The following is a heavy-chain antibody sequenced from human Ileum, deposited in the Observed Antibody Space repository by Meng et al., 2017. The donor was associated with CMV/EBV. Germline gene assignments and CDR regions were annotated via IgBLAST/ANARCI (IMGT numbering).Heavy chain of an antibody. CDR2: IYSGGST. J-gene: IGHJ6*02. CDR1: GFSVSSNY. D-gene: IGHD3-16*01. Sequence: GESLKISCAASGFSVSSNYMNWVRQAPGKGLEWVSVIYSGGSTYYADSVKGRFTISRDNSKNTLYLQMNSLRAEDTAVYYCAKDKGAPYYYYGMDVWGQGTTVTVSS. CDR3: AKDKGAPYYYYGMDV. V-gene: IGHV3-66*01.